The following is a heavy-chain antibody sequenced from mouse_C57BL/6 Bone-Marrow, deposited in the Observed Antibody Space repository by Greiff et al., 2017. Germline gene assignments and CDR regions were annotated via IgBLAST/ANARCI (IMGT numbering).Heavy chain of an antibody. Sequence: EVQLQQSGPELVKPGASVKISCKASGYTFTDYYMNWVKQSHGKSLEWIGDINPNNGGTSYNQKFKGKATLTVDKSSSTAYMELRSLTSEDSAVYYCARRGKSYYDPSLAYWGQGTLVTVSA. V-gene: IGHV1-26*01. CDR1: GYTFTDYY. D-gene: IGHD2-4*01. CDR2: INPNNGGT. J-gene: IGHJ3*01. CDR3: ARRGKSYYDPSLAY.